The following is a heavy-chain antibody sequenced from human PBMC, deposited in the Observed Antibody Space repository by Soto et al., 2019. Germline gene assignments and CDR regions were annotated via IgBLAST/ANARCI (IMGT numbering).Heavy chain of an antibody. J-gene: IGHJ4*02. D-gene: IGHD6-25*01. V-gene: IGHV3-53*02. CDR1: GFTVSNNY. Sequence: EVQLVETGGGLIQPGGSLRLSCAASGFTVSNNYMSWVRQAPGKGLEWVSLIYSGGSTLYADSVKGRFTISRDNSKNTLFLQMNSLRADDTAVYFCATYTSVDYWGQGTLVTVSS. CDR2: IYSGGST. CDR3: ATYTSVDY.